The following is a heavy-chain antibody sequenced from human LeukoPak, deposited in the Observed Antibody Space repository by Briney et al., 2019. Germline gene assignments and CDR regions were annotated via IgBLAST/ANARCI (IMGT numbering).Heavy chain of an antibody. V-gene: IGHV4-59*01. CDR1: GGSISSYY. Sequence: SETLSLTCTVSGGSISSYYWSWIRQPPGKGLEWIGYIYYSGSTNYNPSLKSRVTISVDTSKNQFSLKLSSVTAADTAVYYCASKARTGTTDYWGQGTLVTVSS. J-gene: IGHJ4*02. CDR3: ASKARTGTTDY. CDR2: IYYSGST. D-gene: IGHD1-1*01.